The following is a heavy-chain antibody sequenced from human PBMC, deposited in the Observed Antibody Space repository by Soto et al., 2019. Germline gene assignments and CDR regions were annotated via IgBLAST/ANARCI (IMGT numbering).Heavy chain of an antibody. J-gene: IGHJ3*02. CDR2: VIPIFGTA. D-gene: IGHD2-15*01. CDR1: GGTFSSYA. Sequence: QVQLVQSGAEVKKPGSSVKVSCTASGGTFSSYAISWVRQAPGQGLEWVGGVIPIFGTANYARKFQGRVTITADKSTSTAYMELSSLRSEDTAVYYCAREGAKYCSGGSCPESGAFDIWGQGTMVTVSS. V-gene: IGHV1-69*06. CDR3: AREGAKYCSGGSCPESGAFDI.